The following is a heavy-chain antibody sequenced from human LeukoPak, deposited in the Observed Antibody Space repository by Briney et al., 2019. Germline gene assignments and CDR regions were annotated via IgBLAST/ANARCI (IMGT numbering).Heavy chain of an antibody. D-gene: IGHD4-11*01. CDR2: IIPIFGTA. CDR1: GGTFSRFA. J-gene: IGHJ6*03. Sequence: GASVKVSCKASGGTFSRFAISWVRQAPGQGLEWMGGIIPIFGTANYAQKFQRRVTITTDESTSTAYMELSSLRSEDTAVYYCARDGFEYRTHYYRDVWRKGTTHTVSS. CDR3: ARDGFEYRTHYYRDV. V-gene: IGHV1-69*05.